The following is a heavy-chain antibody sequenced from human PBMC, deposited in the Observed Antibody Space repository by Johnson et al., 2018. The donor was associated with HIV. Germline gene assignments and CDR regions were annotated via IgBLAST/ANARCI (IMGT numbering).Heavy chain of an antibody. D-gene: IGHD2-21*02. CDR3: ARVTAYNSFDI. CDR1: GFTFFSYA. CDR2: ISGSGGST. V-gene: IGHV3-23*04. J-gene: IGHJ3*02. Sequence: VQLVESGGGLVQPGGSLRLSCAASGFTFFSYAMSWVRQAPGKGLEWVSAISGSGGSTYYADSVKGRFTVSRDNSKNTLDLQMSSLRPDDTAMYYCARVTAYNSFDIWGQGTMVTVSS.